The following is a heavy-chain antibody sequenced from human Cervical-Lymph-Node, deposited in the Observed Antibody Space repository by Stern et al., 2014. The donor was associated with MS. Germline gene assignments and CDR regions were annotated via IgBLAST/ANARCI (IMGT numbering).Heavy chain of an antibody. J-gene: IGHJ3*02. Sequence: QMQLGQSGAEVKKPGASVKVSCKASGYTFTSYGISWVRKAPGQGLEWMGCIIDYNGNTHYAQKLQGRVTMTTDTSTSTAYMELRSLRSDDTAVYYCARGLLGSENAFDIWGQGTMVTVSS. D-gene: IGHD2-15*01. CDR3: ARGLLGSENAFDI. V-gene: IGHV1-18*01. CDR2: IIDYNGNT. CDR1: GYTFTSYG.